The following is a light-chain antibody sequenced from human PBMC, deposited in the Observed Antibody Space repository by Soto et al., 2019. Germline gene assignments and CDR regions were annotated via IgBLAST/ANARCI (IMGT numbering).Light chain of an antibody. V-gene: IGLV2-23*01. CDR2: EGS. CDR3: CSCAGSSTV. CDR1: SSDGGSDNL. J-gene: IGLJ3*02. Sequence: QSALTQPASVSGSPGQSINISCTVTSSDGGSDNLVSWYQQHPGKAPKLMIYEGSKRPSGVSNRFSGSKSGNTASLRISGLQAEDEADYYCCSCAGSSTVFGGGTKLTVL.